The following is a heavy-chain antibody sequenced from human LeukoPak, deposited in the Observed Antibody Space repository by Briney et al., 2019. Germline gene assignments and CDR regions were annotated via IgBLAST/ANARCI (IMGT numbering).Heavy chain of an antibody. CDR2: ISWNSGSI. CDR3: AKDIES. J-gene: IGHJ4*02. CDR1: GFTFDDYA. Sequence: AGGSLRLSCAASGFTFDDYAMHWVRQAPGKGLEWVSGISWNSGSIGYADSVKGRFTISRDNAKNSLYLQMNSLRAEDTALYYCAKDIESWGQGTLVTVSS. V-gene: IGHV3-9*01.